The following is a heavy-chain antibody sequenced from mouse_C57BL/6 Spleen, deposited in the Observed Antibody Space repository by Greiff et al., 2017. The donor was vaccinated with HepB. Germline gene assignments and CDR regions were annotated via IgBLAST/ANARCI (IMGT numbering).Heavy chain of an antibody. J-gene: IGHJ4*01. CDR2: IYPGSGST. V-gene: IGHV1-55*01. CDR1: GYTFTSYW. D-gene: IGHD2-4*01. CDR3: ASYDYDNYYAMDY. Sequence: QVQLQQPGAELVKPGASVKMSCKASGYTFTSYWITWVKQRPGQGLEWIGDIYPGSGSTNYNEKFKSKATLTVDTSSSTAYMQLSSITSEDSAVYYCASYDYDNYYAMDYWGQGTSVTVSS.